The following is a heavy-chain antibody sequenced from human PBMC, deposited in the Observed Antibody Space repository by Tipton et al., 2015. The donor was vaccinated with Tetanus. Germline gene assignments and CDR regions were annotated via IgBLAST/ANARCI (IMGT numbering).Heavy chain of an antibody. CDR1: GGSITSGGYY. Sequence: LRLSCTVSGGSITSGGYYWSWIRQHPGKGLEWIGDIYYSGSTYYNPSLKSRVTVSVDTSKNQFSLKLNSVTAADTAVYYCARDQARGARGWNYFDYWGQGTLVTVSS. J-gene: IGHJ4*02. CDR2: IYYSGST. V-gene: IGHV4-31*03. CDR3: ARDQARGARGWNYFDY. D-gene: IGHD1-26*01.